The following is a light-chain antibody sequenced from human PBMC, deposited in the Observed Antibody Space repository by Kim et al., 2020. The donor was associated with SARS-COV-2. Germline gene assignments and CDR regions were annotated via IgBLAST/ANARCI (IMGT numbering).Light chain of an antibody. CDR2: EVT. CDR1: SSDVCGYNH. CDR3: AAYAGSGHWV. Sequence: GPSVTISCTGTSSDVCGYNHVSWFQQRPVKVPKLLMYEVTQRPSGVPDRFSASKSGNTASLTVSGLQAEDEADYYCAAYAGSGHWVFGGGTQLTVL. J-gene: IGLJ3*02. V-gene: IGLV2-8*01.